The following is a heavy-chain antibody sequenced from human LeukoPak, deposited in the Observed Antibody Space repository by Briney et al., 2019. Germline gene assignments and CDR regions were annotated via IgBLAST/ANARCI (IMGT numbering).Heavy chain of an antibody. J-gene: IGHJ5*02. Sequence: SETLSLTCAVYGGSFSGYYWSWIRQPPGKGLEWIGEINHSGSTNYNPSLKSRVTISVDTSKNQFSLKLSSVTAADTAVYYCARVRTWFDPLGQGTLVTVSS. D-gene: IGHD3-3*01. CDR1: GGSFSGYY. CDR3: ARVRTWFDP. CDR2: INHSGST. V-gene: IGHV4-34*01.